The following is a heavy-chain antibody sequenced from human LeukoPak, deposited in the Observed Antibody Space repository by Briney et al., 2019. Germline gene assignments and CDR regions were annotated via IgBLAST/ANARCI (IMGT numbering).Heavy chain of an antibody. CDR3: ATYSSSWEIDAFDI. D-gene: IGHD6-13*01. Sequence: ASVKVSCKASGYTFTSYGISWVRQAPGQGLEWMGWISAYNGNTNYAQKLQGRVTMTTDTSTSTAYMELRSLRSDDTAVYYCATYSSSWEIDAFDIWGQGTMVTVSS. V-gene: IGHV1-18*01. CDR1: GYTFTSYG. CDR2: ISAYNGNT. J-gene: IGHJ3*02.